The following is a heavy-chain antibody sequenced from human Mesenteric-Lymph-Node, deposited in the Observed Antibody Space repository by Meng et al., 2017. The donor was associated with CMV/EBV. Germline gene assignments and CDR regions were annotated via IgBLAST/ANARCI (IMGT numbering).Heavy chain of an antibody. V-gene: IGHV4-39*07. D-gene: IGHD3-22*01. J-gene: IGHJ5*02. Sequence: SETLSLTCTVSGGSISSSCYYWGWIRQPPGTGLEWIGSIYYSWSTYYNPSLKSRVTISVDTSKNQFSLKLNSVTAADTAVYYCARRNYCDSSGYSWGQGTLVTVSS. CDR1: GGSISSSCYY. CDR2: IYYSWST. CDR3: ARRNYCDSSGYS.